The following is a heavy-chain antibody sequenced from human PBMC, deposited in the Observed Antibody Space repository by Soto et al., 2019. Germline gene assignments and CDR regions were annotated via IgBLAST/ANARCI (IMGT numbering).Heavy chain of an antibody. CDR3: ASNSDGYIFYDY. Sequence: QVQLQESGPGLVKPSQTLSLTCTVSGGSISSGDYYWSWIRQPPGKGLEWIGYIYYSGSTYYNPSLKSRVTISVDTTKNQFSLKLGSVAAADTAVYYCASNSDGYIFYDYWGQGTLVTVSS. CDR2: IYYSGST. D-gene: IGHD5-18*01. V-gene: IGHV4-30-4*01. CDR1: GGSISSGDYY. J-gene: IGHJ4*02.